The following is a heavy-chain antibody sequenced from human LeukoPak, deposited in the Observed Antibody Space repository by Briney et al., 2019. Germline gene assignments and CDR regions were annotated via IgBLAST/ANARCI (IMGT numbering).Heavy chain of an antibody. D-gene: IGHD6-6*01. V-gene: IGHV3-7*03. J-gene: IGHJ5*02. Sequence: PGGSLRLSCAASGFTFSSYAMSWVHQAPGKGLEWVAKIKQDGSEKKYVDSVKGRFTISRDNAKNSLFLQMNSLRVEDTATYYCVNIAARPTEADYRDQYNWFGPWGQGTLVTVSS. CDR1: GFTFSSYA. CDR2: IKQDGSEK. CDR3: VNIAARPTEADYRDQYNWFGP.